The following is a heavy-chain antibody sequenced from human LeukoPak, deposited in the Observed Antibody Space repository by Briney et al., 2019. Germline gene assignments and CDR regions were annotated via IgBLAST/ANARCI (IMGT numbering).Heavy chain of an antibody. Sequence: WASVKVSCKASGYTFTSYGFSWVRQAPGQGLEWMGWISSYNGDTNYAQRVQDRVTMTTDTATSTAYMELRSLRSDDTAVYYCARDLYGHVLGYWGQGTLVTVSS. CDR2: ISSYNGDT. CDR3: ARDLYGHVLGY. J-gene: IGHJ4*02. CDR1: GYTFTSYG. D-gene: IGHD3-10*01. V-gene: IGHV1-18*01.